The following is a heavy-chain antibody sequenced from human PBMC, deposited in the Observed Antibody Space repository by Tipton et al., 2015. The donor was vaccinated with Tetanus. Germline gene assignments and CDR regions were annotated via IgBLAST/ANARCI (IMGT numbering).Heavy chain of an antibody. D-gene: IGHD6-13*01. J-gene: IGHJ4*02. CDR1: GDSITSFY. V-gene: IGHV4-59*01. CDR2: IFYGGTT. Sequence: TLSLTCTVSGDSITSFYWSWIRQPPGKGLEWIGYIFYGGTTNYNPSLKSRVTISLDTSKNQFSLQLTSVTAADTAVYFCAGVTAQRTELYFDHWGQGTLVTVSS. CDR3: AGVTAQRTELYFDH.